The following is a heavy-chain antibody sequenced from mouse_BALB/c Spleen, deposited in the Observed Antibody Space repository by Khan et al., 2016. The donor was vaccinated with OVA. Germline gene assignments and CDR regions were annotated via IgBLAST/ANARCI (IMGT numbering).Heavy chain of an antibody. Sequence: QIQLVQSGAELARPGASVKMSCKASGYTFTSNTMHWVKQRPGQGLEWIGYINPRSSYTNYNQKFKDKATLTADKSSSTAYMQLSSLTSEDSAVYCCARRTTEYTMDYWGQGTSVTVSS. CDR3: ARRTTEYTMDY. D-gene: IGHD2-14*01. J-gene: IGHJ4*01. CDR2: INPRSSYT. CDR1: GYTFTSNT. V-gene: IGHV1-4*01.